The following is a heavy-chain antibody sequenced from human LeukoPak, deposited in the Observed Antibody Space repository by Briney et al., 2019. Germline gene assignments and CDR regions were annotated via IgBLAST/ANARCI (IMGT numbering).Heavy chain of an antibody. CDR1: GFSLSDYW. D-gene: IGHD6-13*01. Sequence: GGSLRLSCAASGFSLSDYWMSWVRQAPGKGLEWVGKIGADGSEKYYVDSVKGRFTLSRDNARNSLYLQMNSLRDEDTAVYYCARAKYSSSWYYFDYWGQGTLVTVSS. CDR3: ARAKYSSSWYYFDY. CDR2: IGADGSEK. J-gene: IGHJ4*02. V-gene: IGHV3-7*01.